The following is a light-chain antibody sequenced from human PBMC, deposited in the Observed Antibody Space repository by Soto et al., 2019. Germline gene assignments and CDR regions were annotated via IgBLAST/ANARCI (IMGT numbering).Light chain of an antibody. CDR2: DAS. Sequence: DLHMTQSPSTLSASVGDRVTITCRASQSISSWLAWYQQKPGKAPKLLIYDASSLESGVPSRFSGSGSGTEFTLTISSLQPDVFATYYCQQYNSYSPWTFGQGTKVEIK. V-gene: IGKV1-5*01. CDR1: QSISSW. CDR3: QQYNSYSPWT. J-gene: IGKJ1*01.